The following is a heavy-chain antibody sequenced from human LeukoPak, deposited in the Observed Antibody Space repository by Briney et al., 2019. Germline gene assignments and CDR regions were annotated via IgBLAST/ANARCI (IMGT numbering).Heavy chain of an antibody. Sequence: PSETLSLTCTVSGGSISSSSYYWGWIRQPPGKGLEWIGSIYYSGSTYYNPSLKSRVTISVDTSKNQFSLKLSSVTAADTAVYYCARDFSGFCSGDCRPYYFDYWGQGTLVTVSS. CDR3: ARDFSGFCSGDCRPYYFDY. CDR2: IYYSGST. J-gene: IGHJ4*02. CDR1: GGSISSSSYY. V-gene: IGHV4-39*07. D-gene: IGHD2-15*01.